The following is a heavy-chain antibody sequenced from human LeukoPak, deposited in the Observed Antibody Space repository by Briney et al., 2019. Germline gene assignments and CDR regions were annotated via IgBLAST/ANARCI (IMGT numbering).Heavy chain of an antibody. Sequence: GGSLRLSCTASGFTFSGSAMHWVRQASGKGLEWVGRIRSKANSYATVYAASVKGRFTISRDDSKNTAYLQMNSLKTDDTAVYFCSSGLSVLRSNNTPVDYWGQGTLVTVSS. CDR2: IRSKANSYAT. CDR3: SSGLSVLRSNNTPVDY. V-gene: IGHV3-73*01. J-gene: IGHJ4*02. D-gene: IGHD4-17*01. CDR1: GFTFSGSA.